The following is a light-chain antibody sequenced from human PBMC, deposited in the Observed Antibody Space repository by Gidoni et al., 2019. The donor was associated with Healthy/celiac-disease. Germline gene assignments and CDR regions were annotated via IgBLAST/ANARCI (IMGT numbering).Light chain of an antibody. V-gene: IGKV1-5*03. J-gene: IGKJ1*01. CDR3: QQYNSYPGT. CDR1: QSISSW. CDR2: KAS. Sequence: DIQMTQSPSTLSASVGDRATITCRASQSISSWLAWYQQKPGKAPKLLIYKASSVESGVPSRFSGSGSGTEFTLTISSLQPDDFATYYCQQYNSYPGTFGQGTKVEIK.